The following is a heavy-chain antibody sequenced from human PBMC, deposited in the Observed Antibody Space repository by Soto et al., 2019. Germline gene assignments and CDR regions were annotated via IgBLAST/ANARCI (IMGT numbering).Heavy chain of an antibody. CDR3: ARDTVRGYNTYYYYGMDV. V-gene: IGHV4-59*12. Sequence: PSETLSLTCTVSGGSISSYYWSWIRQPPGKGLEWIGYIYYSGSTNYNPSLKSRVTISVDTSKNQFSLKLSSVTAADTAVYYCARDTVRGYNTYYYYGMDVWGQGTTVTVSS. D-gene: IGHD5-18*01. J-gene: IGHJ6*02. CDR2: IYYSGST. CDR1: GGSISSYY.